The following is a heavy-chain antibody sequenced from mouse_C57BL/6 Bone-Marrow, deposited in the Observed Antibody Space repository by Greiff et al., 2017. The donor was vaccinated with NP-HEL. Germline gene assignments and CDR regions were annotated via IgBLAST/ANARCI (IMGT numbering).Heavy chain of an antibody. J-gene: IGHJ4*01. V-gene: IGHV1-7*01. D-gene: IGHD1-1*01. CDR1: GYTFTSYW. Sequence: QVQLKQSGAELAKPGASVKLSCKASGYTFTSYWMHWVKQRPGQGLEWIGYINPSSGYTKYNQKFKDKATLTADKSSSTAYMQLSSLTYEDSAVYYCARTRDWKNGRPWGQGTSVTVSS. CDR2: INPSSGYT. CDR3: ARTRDWKNGRP.